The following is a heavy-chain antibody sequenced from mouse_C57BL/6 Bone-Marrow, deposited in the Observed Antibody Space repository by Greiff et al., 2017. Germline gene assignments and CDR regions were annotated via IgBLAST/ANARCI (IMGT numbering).Heavy chain of an antibody. CDR3: ARDGSSYDWFAY. CDR2: IDPSDSYT. V-gene: IGHV1-69*01. CDR1: GYTFTSYW. D-gene: IGHD1-1*01. J-gene: IGHJ3*01. Sequence: QVQLQQPGAELVMPGASVKLSCKASGYTFTSYWMHWVKQRPGQGLEWIGEIDPSDSYTNHNQKFKGKSTLTVDKSSSTAYMQLSSLTSEDSAVYYCARDGSSYDWFAYWGQGTLVTVSA.